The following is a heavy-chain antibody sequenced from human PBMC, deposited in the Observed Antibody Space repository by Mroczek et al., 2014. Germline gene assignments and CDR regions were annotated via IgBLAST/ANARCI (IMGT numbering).Heavy chain of an antibody. J-gene: IGHJ2*01. V-gene: IGHV4-59*01. CDR2: IYYSGST. D-gene: IGHD2-2*01. CDR1: GGSISSYY. CDR3: ARVPTYCSSTSCSLDWYFDL. Sequence: QVQLQESGPGLVKPSETLSLTCTVSGGSISSYYWSWIRQPPGKGLEWIGYIYYSGSTNYNPSLKSRVTISVDTSKNQFSLKLSSVTAADTAVYYCARVPTYCSSTSCSLDWYFDLWGLAPGHCLL.